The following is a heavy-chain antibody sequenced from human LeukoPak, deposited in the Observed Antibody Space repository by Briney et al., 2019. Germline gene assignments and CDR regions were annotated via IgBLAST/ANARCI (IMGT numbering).Heavy chain of an antibody. Sequence: GESLKISRKGSGYSFTSYWIGWVRQMPGKGLEWMRIIYPDDSDTRYSPSFQGQVTISADKSISTAYLQWSSLKASDTAMYYCARQKQWLDQGWFDPWGQGTLVTVSS. CDR3: ARQKQWLDQGWFDP. J-gene: IGHJ5*02. D-gene: IGHD6-19*01. CDR2: IYPDDSDT. V-gene: IGHV5-51*01. CDR1: GYSFTSYW.